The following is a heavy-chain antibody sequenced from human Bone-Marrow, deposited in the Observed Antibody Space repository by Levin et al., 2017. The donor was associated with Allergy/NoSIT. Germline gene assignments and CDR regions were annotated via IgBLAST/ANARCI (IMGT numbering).Heavy chain of an antibody. D-gene: IGHD5-18*01. CDR2: ISGSGGAT. V-gene: IGHV3-23*01. CDR3: AKDQGYSYGYRLNS. Sequence: GGSLRLSCAGSGFSFSSNVMSWVRQAPGKGLEWVSGISGSGGATFYADSVKGRFTISRDNSKNTLFLQMNSLRAEDTAVYYCAKDQGYSYGYRLNSWGQGTLATVSS. CDR1: GFSFSSNV. J-gene: IGHJ4*02.